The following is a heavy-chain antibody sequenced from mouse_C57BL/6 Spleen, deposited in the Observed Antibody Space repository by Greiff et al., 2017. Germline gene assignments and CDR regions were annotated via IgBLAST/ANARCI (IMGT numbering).Heavy chain of an antibody. D-gene: IGHD1-1*01. CDR1: GFTFSSYA. V-gene: IGHV5-4*01. Sequence: EVKLVESGGGLVKPGGSLKLSCAASGFTFSSYAMSWVRQTPEKRLEWVATISDGGSYTYYPDNVKGRFTISRDNAKNNLYLQMSHLKSEDTAMYYCARDRDTTGAMDYWGQGTSVTVSS. CDR2: ISDGGSYT. CDR3: ARDRDTTGAMDY. J-gene: IGHJ4*01.